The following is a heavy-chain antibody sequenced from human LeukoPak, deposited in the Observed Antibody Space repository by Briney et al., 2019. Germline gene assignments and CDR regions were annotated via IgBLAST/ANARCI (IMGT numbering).Heavy chain of an antibody. D-gene: IGHD5-12*01. CDR3: ARGYSGYFYY. CDR1: GVTSSSDW. CDR2: IDGDGSST. J-gene: IGHJ4*02. Sequence: GGSLRLSCAASGVTSSSDWMQWVRQAPGQGLVWVSRIDGDGSSTNYADSVKGRFTISRDNAKNTLYLQMNSLRAEDTAVYYCARGYSGYFYYWGQGTLVTVSS. V-gene: IGHV3-74*01.